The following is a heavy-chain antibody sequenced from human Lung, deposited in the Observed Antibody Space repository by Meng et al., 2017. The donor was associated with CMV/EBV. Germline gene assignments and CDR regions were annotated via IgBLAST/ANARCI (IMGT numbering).Heavy chain of an antibody. V-gene: IGHV4-4*02. J-gene: IGHJ4*02. CDR2: IYHSGST. Sequence: QGQLQDAGPGLGEPSGTLPLTCSVSGGTISSSNWWSWVRQPPGKGLEWIGEIYHSGSTNYNPSLKSRVTISVDKSKNQFSLKLSSVTAADTAVYYCASFPPPGKQWLVTDYWGQGTLVTVSS. CDR3: ASFPPPGKQWLVTDY. CDR1: GGTISSSNW. D-gene: IGHD6-19*01.